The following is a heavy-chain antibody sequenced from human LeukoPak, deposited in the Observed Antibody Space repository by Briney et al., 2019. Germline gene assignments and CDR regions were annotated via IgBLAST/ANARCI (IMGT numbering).Heavy chain of an antibody. D-gene: IGHD2-8*01. CDR2: IKQDGSEK. V-gene: IGHV3-7*03. CDR1: GFTFSNYW. Sequence: GGSLRLSCAASGFTFSNYWMSWVRQAPGKGPEWVANIKQDGSEKYYVDSVKGRFTISRDNAKNSMYLQMNSLRAEDTALYYCAEAVGYCTNGVCYKYFHHWGQGTLVTVSS. J-gene: IGHJ1*01. CDR3: AEAVGYCTNGVCYKYFHH.